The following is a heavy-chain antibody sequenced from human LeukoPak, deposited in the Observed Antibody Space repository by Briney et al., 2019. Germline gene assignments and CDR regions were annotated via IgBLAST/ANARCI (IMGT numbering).Heavy chain of an antibody. CDR2: IYHSGST. Sequence: PSETLSLTCTVSGYSISSGYYWGWIRQPPGKGLEWIGSIYHSGSTYYNPSLKSRVTISVDTSKNQFSLKLSSVTAADTAVYYCARRIAAAGTDAFDIWGQGTMVTVSS. CDR3: ARRIAAAGTDAFDI. V-gene: IGHV4-38-2*02. CDR1: GYSISSGYY. J-gene: IGHJ3*02. D-gene: IGHD6-13*01.